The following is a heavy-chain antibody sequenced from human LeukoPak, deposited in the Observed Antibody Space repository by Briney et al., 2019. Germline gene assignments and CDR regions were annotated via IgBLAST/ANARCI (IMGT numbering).Heavy chain of an antibody. CDR3: ARGGPQAAAADYYYYGMDV. V-gene: IGHV4-34*01. D-gene: IGHD6-13*01. Sequence: SETLSLTCAVYGGSFSGYYWSWIRQPPGKGLEWIGEINHSGSTNYNPSLKSRVTISVDTSKNQFSLKLSSVTAADTAVYYCARGGPQAAAADYYYYGMDVWGQGTTVTVS. J-gene: IGHJ6*02. CDR2: INHSGST. CDR1: GGSFSGYY.